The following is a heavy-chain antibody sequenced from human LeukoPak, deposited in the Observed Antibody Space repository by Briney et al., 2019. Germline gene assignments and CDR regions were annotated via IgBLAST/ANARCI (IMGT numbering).Heavy chain of an antibody. CDR2: IYYSGST. D-gene: IGHD3-10*01. Sequence: SETLSLTCTVSGGSISSSSYYWGWIRQPPGKGLEWIGSIYYSGSTYHNPSLKSRVTISVDTSKNQFSLKLSSVTAADTAVYYCASQTRNYYGSGSYEIDYWGQGTLVTVSS. V-gene: IGHV4-39*01. CDR1: GGSISSSSYY. CDR3: ASQTRNYYGSGSYEIDY. J-gene: IGHJ4*02.